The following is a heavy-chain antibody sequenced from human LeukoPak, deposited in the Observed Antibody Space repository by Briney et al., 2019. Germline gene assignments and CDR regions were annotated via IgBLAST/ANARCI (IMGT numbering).Heavy chain of an antibody. J-gene: IGHJ4*02. D-gene: IGHD2-15*01. V-gene: IGHV3-21*01. CDR1: GFTFSSYW. CDR3: ARGELGYCSGGSCKHDY. CDR2: ISSSSSYI. Sequence: GGSLRLSCAASGFTFSSYWMSWVRQAPGKGLEWVSSISSSSSYIYYADSVKGRFTISRDNAKNSLYLQMNSLRAEDTAVYYCARGELGYCSGGSCKHDYWGQGTLVTVSS.